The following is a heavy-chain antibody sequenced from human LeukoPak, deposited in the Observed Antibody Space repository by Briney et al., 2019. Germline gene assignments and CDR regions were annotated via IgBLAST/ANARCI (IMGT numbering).Heavy chain of an antibody. CDR1: GFTFSYYT. CDR2: ISSDGSTK. D-gene: IGHD2-15*01. CDR3: AKSGADCSGGSCYSYGYGMDV. J-gene: IGHJ6*02. Sequence: PGGSLRLSCAASGFTFSYYTMHWVRQAPGKGLEWVAVISSDGSTKYYADSVKGRFTISRDNSKNTLFLQMNSLRAEDTAVYYCAKSGADCSGGSCYSYGYGMDVWGQGTTVTVSS. V-gene: IGHV3-30-3*02.